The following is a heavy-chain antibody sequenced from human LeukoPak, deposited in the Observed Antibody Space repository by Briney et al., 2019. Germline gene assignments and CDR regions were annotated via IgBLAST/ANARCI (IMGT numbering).Heavy chain of an antibody. CDR3: ARHAGDYYDNSGYY. CDR2: IYYSGST. D-gene: IGHD3-22*01. J-gene: IGHJ4*02. V-gene: IGHV4-39*01. CDR1: GGSISSSSYY. Sequence: SETLSLTCTVSGGSISSSSYYWGWIRQPPGKGLEWIGSIYYSGSTYYNPSLKSRVTISVDTSKNQFSLKLSSVTAADTAVYYCARHAGDYYDNSGYYWGQGTLVTVSS.